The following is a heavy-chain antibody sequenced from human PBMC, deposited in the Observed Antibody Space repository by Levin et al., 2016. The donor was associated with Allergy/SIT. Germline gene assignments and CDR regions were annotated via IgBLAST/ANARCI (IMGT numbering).Heavy chain of an antibody. CDR1: GFTFSSYA. CDR3: AKGLPAAARPVPFDY. CDR2: ITGSGGST. D-gene: IGHD6-6*01. Sequence: GESLKISCAASGFTFSSYAMSWVRQAPGKGLEWVSAITGSGGSTYYADSVKGRFTISRDNSKNTLYLQMNSLRAEDTAVYYCAKGLPAAARPVPFDYWGQGILLTVSS. J-gene: IGHJ4*02. V-gene: IGHV3-23*01.